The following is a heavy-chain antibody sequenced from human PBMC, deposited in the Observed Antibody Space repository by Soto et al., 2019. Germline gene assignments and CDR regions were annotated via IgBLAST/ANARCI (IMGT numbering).Heavy chain of an antibody. V-gene: IGHV1-2*04. D-gene: IGHD2-2*01. CDR1: GYTFTGYY. Sequence: ASVKVSCKAAGYTFTGYYMHWVRQAPGQGLEWMGWINPNSGATKYAQKFQGWVTMTRDTSISTAYMELSRLRSNDTAVYYCAASRTENMFDYCDQGTLVTVSS. CDR3: AASRTENMFDY. J-gene: IGHJ4*02. CDR2: INPNSGAT.